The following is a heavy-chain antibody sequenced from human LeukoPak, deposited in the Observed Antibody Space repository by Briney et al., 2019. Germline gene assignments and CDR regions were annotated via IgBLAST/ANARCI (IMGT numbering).Heavy chain of an antibody. J-gene: IGHJ4*02. V-gene: IGHV3-23*01. CDR1: GFRFGVFA. D-gene: IGHD6-6*01. CDR3: AKDPVHLSRNLDN. CDR2: ISAGGVNT. Sequence: GGSLRLSCTASGFRFGVFAMIWVRQAPGRGLEWVSSISAGGVNTHYADRVKGRFTVSRDNSKSSMYLQMDSLRVEDTAVYFCAKDPVHLSRNLDNWGQGTLVSVSA.